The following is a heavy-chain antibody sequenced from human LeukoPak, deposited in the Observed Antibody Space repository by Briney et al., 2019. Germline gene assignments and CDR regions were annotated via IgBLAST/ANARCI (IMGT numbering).Heavy chain of an antibody. J-gene: IGHJ4*02. D-gene: IGHD1-1*01. Sequence: GASVKVSCKASGDTFTRYGISWVRQAPGQGLEWMGWISTYNGRTKYAQKLQGRVTMTTDTSTTTAYMELRSLTSDDTAVYYCARVARTTGTTDFDYWGQGTLVTVSS. CDR1: GDTFTRYG. V-gene: IGHV1-18*04. CDR3: ARVARTTGTTDFDY. CDR2: ISTYNGRT.